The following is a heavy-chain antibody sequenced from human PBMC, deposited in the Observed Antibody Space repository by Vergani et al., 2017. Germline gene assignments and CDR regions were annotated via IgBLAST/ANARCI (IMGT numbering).Heavy chain of an antibody. J-gene: IGHJ4*02. CDR3: STYNVGASFS. V-gene: IGHV3-30*03. D-gene: IGHD5-24*01. CDR1: GCTFSSYG. Sequence: QVQLVESGGGVVQPGRSLRLSCAASGCTFSSYGMHWVRQAPGKGLEWVAVISYDGSNKYYADSVKGRFTISRDNSKNKLYLQMNSLRIEDTATYYCSTYNVGASFSWGPGTRVTVSS. CDR2: ISYDGSNK.